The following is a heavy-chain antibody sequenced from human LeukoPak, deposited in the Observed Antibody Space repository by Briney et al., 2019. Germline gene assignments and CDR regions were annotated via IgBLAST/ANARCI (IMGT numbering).Heavy chain of an antibody. CDR1: GGSIRSYF. Sequence: SETLSLTCTVSGGSIRSYFWSWLRQPPGKGLEWIGSIYYSGTTYYNPSLKSRITISVDTSKNQFSLKLSSVAAADTAVYYCARSRNGPQDYWGQGTLVTVSS. J-gene: IGHJ4*02. D-gene: IGHD2-8*01. CDR3: ARSRNGPQDY. CDR2: IYYSGTT. V-gene: IGHV4-59*05.